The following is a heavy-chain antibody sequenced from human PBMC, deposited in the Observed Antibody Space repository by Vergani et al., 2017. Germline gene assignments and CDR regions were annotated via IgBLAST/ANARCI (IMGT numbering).Heavy chain of an antibody. D-gene: IGHD2-15*01. CDR1: GFTFSSYE. V-gene: IGHV3-48*03. Sequence: EVQLVESGGGLVQPGGSLRLSCAASGFTFSSYEMNWVRQAPGKGLEWVSYISSSGSTIYYADSVKGLTISRDNAKNSLYLQMNSLRAEDTAVYYCARDGGGGYYYYYYGMDVWGQGTTVTVSS. CDR2: ISSSGSTI. CDR3: ARDGGGGYYYYYYGMDV. J-gene: IGHJ6*02.